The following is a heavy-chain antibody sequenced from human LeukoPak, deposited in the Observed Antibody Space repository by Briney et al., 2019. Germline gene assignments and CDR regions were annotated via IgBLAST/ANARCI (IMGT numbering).Heavy chain of an antibody. CDR3: ARASGIDYTDMPDY. Sequence: GGSLRLSCAASGFSVSSSYMNWVRQAPGRGLEWDAVIYSGESTNYADSVKGRFTISRDSSKNTLYLQMNSLRAEDTAVYYCARASGIDYTDMPDYWGQGTLVTVSS. J-gene: IGHJ4*02. D-gene: IGHD1-26*01. CDR2: IYSGEST. CDR1: GFSVSSSY. V-gene: IGHV3-53*01.